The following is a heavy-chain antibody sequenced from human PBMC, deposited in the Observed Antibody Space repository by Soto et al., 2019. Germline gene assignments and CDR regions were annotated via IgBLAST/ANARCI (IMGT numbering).Heavy chain of an antibody. D-gene: IGHD6-6*01. CDR1: GFTFSNAW. CDR3: ITDLGAARYFEF. J-gene: IGHJ4*02. Sequence: EVQLVESGGGFVKTGGSLRLSCAASGFTFSNAWMSWVRQAPGKGLEWVGRIKSKADGGTIDYAAPVKGRLSISRDDSRNMLFLQMNSLKSEDTALYYCITDLGAARYFEFCGQGTLVTVSS. CDR2: IKSKADGGTI. V-gene: IGHV3-15*01.